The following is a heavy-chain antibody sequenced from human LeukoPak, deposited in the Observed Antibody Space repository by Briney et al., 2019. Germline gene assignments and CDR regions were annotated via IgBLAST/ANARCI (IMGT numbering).Heavy chain of an antibody. J-gene: IGHJ4*02. CDR2: ISSSGGAI. CDR3: ARARGSYSFDS. CDR1: GFTFRDYY. D-gene: IGHD3-10*01. Sequence: GGSLRLSCAASGFTFRDYYMGWIRQAPGKGLEWVSHISSSGGAIYYADSMKGRFTISRDNAKNSLYLQMNNLRAEDTALYYCARARGSYSFDSWGQGTLVTVSS. V-gene: IGHV3-11*01.